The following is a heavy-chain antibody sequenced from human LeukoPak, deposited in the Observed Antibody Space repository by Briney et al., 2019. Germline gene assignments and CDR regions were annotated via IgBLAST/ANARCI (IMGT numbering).Heavy chain of an antibody. D-gene: IGHD6-13*01. CDR1: GFTFSSYS. CDR2: ISGSGGST. Sequence: PGGSLRLSCAASGFTFSSYSMNWVRQAPGKGLEWVSAISGSGGSTYYADSVKGRFTISRDNSKNTLYLQMNSLRAEDTAVYYCANGGYSSSWYYFDYWGQGTLVTVSS. V-gene: IGHV3-23*01. CDR3: ANGGYSSSWYYFDY. J-gene: IGHJ4*02.